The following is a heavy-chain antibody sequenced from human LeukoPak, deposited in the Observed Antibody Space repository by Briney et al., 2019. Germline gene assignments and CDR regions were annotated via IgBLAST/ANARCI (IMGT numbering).Heavy chain of an antibody. J-gene: IGHJ4*02. Sequence: GRSLRLSCAASGFTFSSYSMNWVRQAPGKGLEWVSHITASGTAMFYADSVKGRFTISRDNAKNSLYLQMNSLRDEDTAVYYCASSGSYRFDYWGQGTLVTVSS. D-gene: IGHD1-26*01. CDR1: GFTFSSYS. CDR2: ITASGTAM. V-gene: IGHV3-48*02. CDR3: ASSGSYRFDY.